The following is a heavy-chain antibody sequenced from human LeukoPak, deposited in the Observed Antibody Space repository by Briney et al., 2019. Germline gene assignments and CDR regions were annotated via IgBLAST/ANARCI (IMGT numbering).Heavy chain of an antibody. CDR1: GFTFSSYA. V-gene: IGHV3-30-3*01. Sequence: GRSLRLSCAASGFTFSSYAMHWVRQAPGKGLEWVAVISYDGSNKYYADSVKGRFTISRDNSKNTLYPQMNSLRAEDTAVYYCARDSSMYSSGLDAFDIWGQGTMVTVSS. D-gene: IGHD6-19*01. J-gene: IGHJ3*02. CDR2: ISYDGSNK. CDR3: ARDSSMYSSGLDAFDI.